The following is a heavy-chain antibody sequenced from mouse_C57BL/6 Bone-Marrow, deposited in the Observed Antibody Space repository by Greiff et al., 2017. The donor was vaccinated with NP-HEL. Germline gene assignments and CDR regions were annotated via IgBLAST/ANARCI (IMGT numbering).Heavy chain of an antibody. D-gene: IGHD1-1*02. CDR3: ALKVGILYAMDY. J-gene: IGHJ4*01. Sequence: QVQLQQPGAELVKPGASVKMSCKASGYTFTSYWITWVKQRPGQGLEWIGDIYPGSGSTNYNEKFKSKATLTVDASSSTAYMQLSSLTSEDSAVYYCALKVGILYAMDYWGQGASVTVSS. V-gene: IGHV1-55*01. CDR2: IYPGSGST. CDR1: GYTFTSYW.